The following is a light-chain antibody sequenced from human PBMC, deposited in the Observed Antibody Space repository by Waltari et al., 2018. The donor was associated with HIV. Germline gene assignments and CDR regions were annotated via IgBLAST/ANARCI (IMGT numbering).Light chain of an antibody. J-gene: IGLJ2*01. CDR2: RDD. CDR3: AAWDDSLSEPYVL. CDR1: TSTIGTNS. V-gene: IGLV1-44*01. Sequence: QSVLTQPPSASGTPGQRVTISCSGTTSTIGTNSVNWYQQLPGTAPNLLIVRDDRRPSGVPDRFSGSKSGTSASLTISGLQSEDEGDYYCAAWDDSLSEPYVLFGGGTRLTVL.